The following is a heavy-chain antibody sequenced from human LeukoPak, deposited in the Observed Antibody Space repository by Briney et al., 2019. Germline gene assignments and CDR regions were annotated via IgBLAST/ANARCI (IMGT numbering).Heavy chain of an antibody. Sequence: GGSLRLSCAASGFTFSSYEMNWVRQAPGKGLEWVSYISSSGSTIYYADSVKGRFTISRDNAKNSLYLQMNSLRAEDTAVYYCASGRVLRGTQNDFDYWGQGTLVTVSS. CDR3: ASGRVLRGTQNDFDY. J-gene: IGHJ4*02. CDR2: ISSSGSTI. V-gene: IGHV3-48*03. CDR1: GFTFSSYE. D-gene: IGHD2/OR15-2a*01.